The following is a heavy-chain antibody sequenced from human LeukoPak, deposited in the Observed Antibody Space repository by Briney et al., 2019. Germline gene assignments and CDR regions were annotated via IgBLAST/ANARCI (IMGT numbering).Heavy chain of an antibody. D-gene: IGHD3-10*01. J-gene: IGHJ5*02. CDR1: GYTFTSYY. Sequence: ASVKVSCKASGYTFTSYYLHWVRQAPGQGLEWMGIINPSGGSTNYAQKFQGRVTITADESTSTAYMELSSLRSEDTAVYYCARLRGGYNWFDPWGQGTLVTVSS. CDR2: INPSGGST. CDR3: ARLRGGYNWFDP. V-gene: IGHV1-46*01.